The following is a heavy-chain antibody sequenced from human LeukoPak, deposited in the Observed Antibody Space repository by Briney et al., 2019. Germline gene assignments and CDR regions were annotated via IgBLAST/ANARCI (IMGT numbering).Heavy chain of an antibody. CDR2: IYYSGST. J-gene: IGHJ4*02. V-gene: IGHV4-39*01. D-gene: IGHD3-10*01. CDR1: GGSISSSSYY. Sequence: SETLSLTCTVSGGSISSSSYYWGWIRQPPGKGLEWIGSIYYSGSTYYNPSLKSRVTISVDTSKNQFSLKLSSVTAADTAVYYCARHRESITMVRGVIFGYFDYWGQGTLVTVSS. CDR3: ARHRESITMVRGVIFGYFDY.